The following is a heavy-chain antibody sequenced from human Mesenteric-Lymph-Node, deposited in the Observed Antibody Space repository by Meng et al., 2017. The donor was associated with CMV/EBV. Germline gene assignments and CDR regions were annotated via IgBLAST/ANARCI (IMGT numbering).Heavy chain of an antibody. Sequence: ESLKISCAVFGESLNDYYWTWIRQPPGKGLEWIGEINPRRSTNHNPSLKSRVTISIDTSKNQFSLRLSSVTAADTAVYYCARGGRQVNHWFFDLWGRGTLVTVSS. CDR2: INPRRST. CDR1: GESLNDYY. V-gene: IGHV4-34*01. CDR3: ARGGRQVNHWFFDL. J-gene: IGHJ2*01. D-gene: IGHD1-14*01.